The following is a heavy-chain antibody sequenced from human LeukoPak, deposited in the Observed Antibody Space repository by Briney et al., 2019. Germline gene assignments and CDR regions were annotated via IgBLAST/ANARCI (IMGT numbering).Heavy chain of an antibody. CDR2: INPSGGST. V-gene: IGHV1-46*01. J-gene: IGHJ4*02. Sequence: ASVKVSCKASGYAFTSYYMHWVRQAPGQGLEWMGIINPSGGSTSYAQKFKGRVTMTRDTSTSTVYMELSSLRSEDTAVYYCARYLYSYDYGDDYWGQGTLVTVSS. CDR1: GYAFTSYY. CDR3: ARYLYSYDYGDDY. D-gene: IGHD5-18*01.